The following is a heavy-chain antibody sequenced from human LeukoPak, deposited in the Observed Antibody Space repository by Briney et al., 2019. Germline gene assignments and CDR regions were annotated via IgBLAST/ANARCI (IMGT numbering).Heavy chain of an antibody. Sequence: GGSLRLSCAASGFTFSSYSMNWVRQAPGKGLEWVSYISTGSSTIYYADSVKGRFTISRDNAKSSLYLQMNSLRDEDTAVYYCARDLLRSSNYFDYWGQGTLVTVSS. J-gene: IGHJ4*02. V-gene: IGHV3-48*02. CDR2: ISTGSSTI. CDR3: ARDLLRSSNYFDY. D-gene: IGHD2-21*01. CDR1: GFTFSSYS.